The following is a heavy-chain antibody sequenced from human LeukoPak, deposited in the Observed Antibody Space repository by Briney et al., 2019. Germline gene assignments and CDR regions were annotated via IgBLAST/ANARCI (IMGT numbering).Heavy chain of an antibody. Sequence: GESLKISCKSSGYNFISFWIGWVRQAPGEGLQWMGTIQPTDSDTRYSPSFQGHVTISADKSFTTAYLQWDSLKASDTAIYYCVRRGNFYGSGDAFDFWGQGTMVIVSS. J-gene: IGHJ3*01. V-gene: IGHV5-51*01. CDR1: GYNFISFW. CDR3: VRRGNFYGSGDAFDF. CDR2: IQPTDSDT. D-gene: IGHD3-10*01.